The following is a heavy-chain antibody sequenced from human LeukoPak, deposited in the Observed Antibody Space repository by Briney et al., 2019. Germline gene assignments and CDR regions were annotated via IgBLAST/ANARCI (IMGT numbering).Heavy chain of an antibody. D-gene: IGHD3-10*01. Sequence: GGSLRLSCAASGLTFSNAWMSWVRQAPGKGLEWVGRIKSKTDGGTTDYAAPVKGRFTISRDDSKNTLYLQMNSLKTEDTAVYYCTTSMVRGVILDYWGQGTLVTVSS. J-gene: IGHJ4*02. CDR3: TTSMVRGVILDY. CDR1: GLTFSNAW. V-gene: IGHV3-15*01. CDR2: IKSKTDGGTT.